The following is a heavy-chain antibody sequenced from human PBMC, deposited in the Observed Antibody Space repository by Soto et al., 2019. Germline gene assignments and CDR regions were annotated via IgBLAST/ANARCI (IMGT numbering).Heavy chain of an antibody. D-gene: IGHD2-8*01. CDR3: ARGVKDES. V-gene: IGHV3-53*01. Sequence: PGWSXRLSCSSSVFIVCVNHMTWVRHAPGKGLEWVAVIHTGCSTLYADPVKGRFTISRDNSKNTVYLQMNSLTVGDTAMYFCARGVKDESWGQGTLV. CDR1: VFIVCVNH. J-gene: IGHJ4*02. CDR2: IHTGCST.